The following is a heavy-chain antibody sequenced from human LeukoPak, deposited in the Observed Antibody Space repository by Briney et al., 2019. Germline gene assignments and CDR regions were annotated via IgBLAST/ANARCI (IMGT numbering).Heavy chain of an antibody. Sequence: PSETLSLTCTVPGRSLNNYYWSWIRQPAGKGLGWVGRISTRGSTNSNPSLKSRVYLSVDPSKSQFSLKLTSVCAAGTAVYYCARGRYCRADICSGGDAFDIWGQGTMVSVSS. CDR3: ARGRYCRADICSGGDAFDI. CDR1: GRSLNNYY. V-gene: IGHV4-4*07. D-gene: IGHD2-15*01. CDR2: ISTRGST. J-gene: IGHJ3*02.